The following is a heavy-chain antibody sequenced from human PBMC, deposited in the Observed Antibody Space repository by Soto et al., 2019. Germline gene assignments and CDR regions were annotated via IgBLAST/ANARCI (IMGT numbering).Heavy chain of an antibody. Sequence: PGGSLRLSCAASGFIASNYAMSWVRQAPGKGLEWVSGFSGSGGATFYADSVKGRFTISRDSSKNTIYLQMDRLRADDTAVYYCEKAVGDYWGRGTLGTVSS. J-gene: IGHJ4*02. D-gene: IGHD1-26*01. CDR2: FSGSGGAT. V-gene: IGHV3-23*01. CDR3: EKAVGDY. CDR1: GFIASNYA.